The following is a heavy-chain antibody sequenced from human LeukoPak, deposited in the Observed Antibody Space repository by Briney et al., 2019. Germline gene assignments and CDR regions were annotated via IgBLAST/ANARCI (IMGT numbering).Heavy chain of an antibody. V-gene: IGHV4-59*01. CDR2: IYYSGST. CDR3: ARTQAYDSIFFDP. CDR1: GGFISSYY. Sequence: SETLSLTCTVSGGFISSYYWSWIRQPPGKGLEWIGYIYYSGSTNYNPSLKNRVTISVDTSKNQFSLKLSSVTAADTAVYYCARTQAYDSIFFDPWGQGTLVTVSS. D-gene: IGHD3-22*01. J-gene: IGHJ5*02.